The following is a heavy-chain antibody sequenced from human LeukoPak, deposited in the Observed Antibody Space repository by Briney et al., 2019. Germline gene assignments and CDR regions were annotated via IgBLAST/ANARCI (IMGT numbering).Heavy chain of an antibody. D-gene: IGHD1-26*01. CDR3: ARHGVGATRGSYWYFDL. J-gene: IGHJ2*01. CDR2: IYTSGCT. CDR1: GGSTSSYY. V-gene: IGHV4-4*09. Sequence: SETLSLTCTVSGGSTSSYYRSWIRQPPGKGLEWIGYIYTSGCTNYNPSLKSRVTISVDTSKNQFSLKLSSVTAADTAVYYCARHGVGATRGSYWYFDLWGRGTLVTVSS.